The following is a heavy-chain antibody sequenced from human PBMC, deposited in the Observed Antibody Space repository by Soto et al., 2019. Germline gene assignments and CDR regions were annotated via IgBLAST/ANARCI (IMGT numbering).Heavy chain of an antibody. D-gene: IGHD1-26*01. Sequence: KPSETLSLTCTVSGGSVSSGSYYWSWIRQPPGKGLEWIGYIYYSGSTNYNPSLKSRVTISVDTSKDQFSLKLSSVTAADTAVYYCARDVKTVGATLIDYWGQGTLVTVSS. V-gene: IGHV4-61*01. CDR2: IYYSGST. CDR3: ARDVKTVGATLIDY. CDR1: GGSVSSGSYY. J-gene: IGHJ4*02.